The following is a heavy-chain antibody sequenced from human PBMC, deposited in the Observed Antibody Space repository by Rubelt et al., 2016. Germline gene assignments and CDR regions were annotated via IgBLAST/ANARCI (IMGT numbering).Heavy chain of an antibody. CDR1: GGSFSGYY. V-gene: IGHV4-34*01. J-gene: IGHJ4*02. CDR2: INHSGST. CDR3: ARGPRFDY. Sequence: QVQLQQWGAGLLKPSETLSLTCAVYGGSFSGYYWSWIRQPPGKGLDWIGEINHSGSTNYNPSLKSRVTISVDTSKNQLSLKLCSVTAADTGVYYCARGPRFDYWGQGTLVTVSS. D-gene: IGHD6-6*01.